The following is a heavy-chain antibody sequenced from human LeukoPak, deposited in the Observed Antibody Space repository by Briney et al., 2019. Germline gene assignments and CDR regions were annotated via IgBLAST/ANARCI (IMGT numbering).Heavy chain of an antibody. CDR3: ARHRGYYGSGRKLDC. V-gene: IGHV4-39*01. J-gene: IGHJ4*02. D-gene: IGHD3-10*01. Sequence: SETLPLTCTVSGDSISSSSHYWGWIRQPPGKGPEWIGSIYYSGSTYYNPSLKSRVTISVDTSKNQFSLKLSSVTAADTAVYFCARHRGYYGSGRKLDCWGQGTLVTVSS. CDR1: GDSISSSSHY. CDR2: IYYSGST.